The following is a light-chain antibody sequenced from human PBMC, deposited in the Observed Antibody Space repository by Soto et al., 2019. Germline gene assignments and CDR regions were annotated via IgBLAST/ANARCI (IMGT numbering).Light chain of an antibody. CDR2: AAS. CDR3: QQYVSSPLT. CDR1: QGISSF. Sequence: DICLTQCRSFLSASVGDRVTITCRASQGISSFLAWYEQNTPKAPGLLIYAASTLQSGVPSRFSASGSGKDFTLTISRLEPEEFAGYSCQQYVSSPLTLGGGTKV. V-gene: IGKV1-9*01. J-gene: IGKJ4*01.